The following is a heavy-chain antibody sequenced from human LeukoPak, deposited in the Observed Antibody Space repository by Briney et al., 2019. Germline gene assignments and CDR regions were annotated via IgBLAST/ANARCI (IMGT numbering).Heavy chain of an antibody. CDR2: ISLDGSTE. CDR3: MRDYMGWFDP. J-gene: IGHJ5*02. Sequence: GGSLRLSCVASGFSLSNSQMYWVRQAPGKGLEWVSIISLDGSTEFYADSVKGRFTISRDTASNTMHLEMNNLRIEDTAVYYCMRDYMGWFDPWGQGSLVTVSS. V-gene: IGHV3-30-3*01. D-gene: IGHD3-10*01. CDR1: GFSLSNSQ.